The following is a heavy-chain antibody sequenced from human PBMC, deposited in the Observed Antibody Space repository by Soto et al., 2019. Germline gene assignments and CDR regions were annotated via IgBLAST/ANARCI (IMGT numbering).Heavy chain of an antibody. D-gene: IGHD3-10*01. CDR1: GGSISSSAYS. J-gene: IGHJ5*02. CDR2: IYHTGST. CDR3: ARAQFYSGSGNYNNLMFDA. V-gene: IGHV4-30-2*01. Sequence: SETLSLTCTVSGGSISSSAYSWSWIRQPPGKSLEWIGYIYHTGSTYYNPSLKSRVTISVDRSKSQFSLTLNSMTAADTAVYYCARAQFYSGSGNYNNLMFDAWGQGIQVTVSS.